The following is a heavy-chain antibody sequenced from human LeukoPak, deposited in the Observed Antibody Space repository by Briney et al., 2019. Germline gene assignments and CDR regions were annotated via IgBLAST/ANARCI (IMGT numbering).Heavy chain of an antibody. V-gene: IGHV3-33*01. CDR2: IWYDGSNK. CDR3: ARANRLYYYDSSGLDY. Sequence: PGGSLRLSCAASGFTFSSYGMHWVRQAPGKGLGWVAVIWYDGSNKYYADSVKGRFTISRDNSKNTLYLQMNSLRAEDTAVYYCARANRLYYYDSSGLDYWGQGTLVTVSS. D-gene: IGHD3-22*01. J-gene: IGHJ4*02. CDR1: GFTFSSYG.